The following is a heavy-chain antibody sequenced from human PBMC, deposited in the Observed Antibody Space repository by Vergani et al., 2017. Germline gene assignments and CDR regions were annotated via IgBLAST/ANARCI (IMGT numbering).Heavy chain of an antibody. D-gene: IGHD5-12*01. CDR2: IIPILGIA. CDR3: ARDRPRLYSGYDSPYYFDY. V-gene: IGHV1-69*08. CDR1: GGTFSSYT. J-gene: IGHJ4*02. Sequence: QVQLVQSGAEVKKPGSSVKVSCKASGGTFSSYTIRWVRQAPGQGLEWMGRIIPILGIANYAQKFQGRVTITADKSTSTAYMELSSLISEETAVYYCARDRPRLYSGYDSPYYFDYWGQGTLVTVSS.